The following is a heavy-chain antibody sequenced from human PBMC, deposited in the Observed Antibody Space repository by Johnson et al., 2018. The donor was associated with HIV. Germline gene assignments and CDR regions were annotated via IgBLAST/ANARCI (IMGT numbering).Heavy chain of an antibody. CDR2: ISDDGSNK. V-gene: IGHV3-30*04. J-gene: IGHJ3*02. D-gene: IGHD1-26*01. CDR3: ARVKGATNALDI. Sequence: QVQLVESGGGLVQPGRSLRLSCAASGFTFSSYAMHWVRQAPGKGMEWVAVISDDGSNKYYADSVKGRFTIPRDNSKNTLYLQMNSLRAEDTAVYYCARVKGATNALDIWGPGTLVTVSS. CDR1: GFTFSSYA.